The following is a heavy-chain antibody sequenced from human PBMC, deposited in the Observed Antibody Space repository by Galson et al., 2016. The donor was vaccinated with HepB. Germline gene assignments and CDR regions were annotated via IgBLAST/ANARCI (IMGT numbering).Heavy chain of an antibody. Sequence: SLRLSCAASGFTFSSSSMNWVRQAPGTGLEWVSGISGNGEDTYYTDSVKGRFTISKDNTKNTLYLQMDSLRVEDTATYYCGKGGAYDHWGQGTAVTVPS. CDR1: GFTFSSSS. CDR2: ISGNGEDT. J-gene: IGHJ4*02. CDR3: GKGGAYDH. V-gene: IGHV3-23*01.